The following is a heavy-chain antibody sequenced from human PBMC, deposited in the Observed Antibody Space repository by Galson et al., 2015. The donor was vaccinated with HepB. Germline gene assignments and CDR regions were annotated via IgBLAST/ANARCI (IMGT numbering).Heavy chain of an antibody. V-gene: IGHV5-51*01. CDR1: GNYFSSQW. J-gene: IGHJ6*02. D-gene: IGHD1-7*01. Sequence: QSGAEVKKPGESLKISCQVSGNYFSSQWIGWVRQMPGKGLEGMGIIYPGDSGTRYSPSFQGQVTISADKSISTAYLQWSSLKASDTAMYYCARARGFGGSTLYYYAMDVWGQGTTVTVSS. CDR3: ARARGFGGSTLYYYAMDV. CDR2: IYPGDSGT.